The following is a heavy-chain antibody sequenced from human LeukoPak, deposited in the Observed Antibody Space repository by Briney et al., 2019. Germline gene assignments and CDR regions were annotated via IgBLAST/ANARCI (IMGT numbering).Heavy chain of an antibody. D-gene: IGHD3-9*01. CDR1: GGSINSYY. Sequence: PSETLSLTCSVSGGSINSYYWSWIRQPPGKGLEWIGYIYSSGSTNYNPSLKSRVTMSVDTSKNQFSLKLSSVTAADTAVYYCARDQGYYDIFVNAFDVWGQGTMVTVSS. J-gene: IGHJ3*01. CDR3: ARDQGYYDIFVNAFDV. V-gene: IGHV4-59*12. CDR2: IYSSGST.